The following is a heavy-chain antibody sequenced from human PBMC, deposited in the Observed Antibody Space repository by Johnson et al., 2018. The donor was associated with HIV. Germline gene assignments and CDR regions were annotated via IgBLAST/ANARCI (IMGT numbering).Heavy chain of an antibody. CDR1: GFTFSSYA. CDR2: ISGGST. Sequence: VQLVESGGGVVRPGGSLRLSCAASGFTFSSYAMRWVRQAPGKGLEWVSSISGGSTYYADSRKGRFTISRDNSKNTLHLQMNSLRAEDTAVYYCAKCIWGSSFMDAFDILGQRTMVTVSS. CDR3: AKCIWGSSFMDAFDI. D-gene: IGHD6-13*01. V-gene: IGHV3-38-3*01. J-gene: IGHJ3*02.